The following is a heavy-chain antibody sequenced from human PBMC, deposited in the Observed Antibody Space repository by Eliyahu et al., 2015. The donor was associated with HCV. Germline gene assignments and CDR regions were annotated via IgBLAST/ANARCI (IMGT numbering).Heavy chain of an antibody. CDR1: GFXFSSYA. CDR3: VKGVLRYFDWLN. Sequence: EVQLVESXGGLVQPGGSLRLSCSASGFXFSSYAMXXVRQAPGKGXEYVSAISSNGGSTYYADSVKGRFTISRDNSKNTLYLQMSSLRAEDTAVYYCVKGVLRYFDWLNWGQGTLVTVSS. CDR2: ISSNGGST. J-gene: IGHJ4*02. D-gene: IGHD3-9*01. V-gene: IGHV3-64D*09.